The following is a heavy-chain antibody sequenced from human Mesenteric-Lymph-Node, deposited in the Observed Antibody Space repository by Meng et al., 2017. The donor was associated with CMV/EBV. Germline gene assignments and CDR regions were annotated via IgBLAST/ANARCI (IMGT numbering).Heavy chain of an antibody. V-gene: IGHV4-59*01. CDR2: IYYSGST. CDR1: GGSISSYY. CDR3: ARTSTWQYFYAMDV. D-gene: IGHD5/OR15-5a*01. J-gene: IGHJ6*02. Sequence: SETLSLTCTVSGGSISSYYWSWIRQPPGKGLEWIGYIYYSGSTNYNPSLKSRVSISVDTSKNQFSLKLSSVTAADSAIYYCARTSTWQYFYAMDVWGRGTTVTVSS.